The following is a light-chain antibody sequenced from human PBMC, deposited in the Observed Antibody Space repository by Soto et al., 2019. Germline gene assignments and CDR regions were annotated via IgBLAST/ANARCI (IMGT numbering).Light chain of an antibody. Sequence: EKVMTQVPATPSVAPGGRGTLPRRASPSVSSSLAWYQQKPGQAPRLLIYGASNGAAGIPARFSGTGSGTDFTLTISSLEPDDFAVYYCQQRYNWPPITFGQGTRLEIK. CDR2: GAS. CDR3: QQRYNWPPIT. V-gene: IGKV3-11*01. CDR1: PSVSSS. J-gene: IGKJ5*01.